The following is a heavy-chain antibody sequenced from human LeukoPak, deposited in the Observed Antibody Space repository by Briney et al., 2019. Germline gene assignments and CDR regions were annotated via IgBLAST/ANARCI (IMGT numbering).Heavy chain of an antibody. D-gene: IGHD3-9*01. CDR1: GFTVSSNY. V-gene: IGHV3-66*01. CDR2: IYSGGST. J-gene: IGHJ3*02. CDR3: ARADYDTLTGLRGAFDI. Sequence: GGSLRLSCAASGFTVSSNYMSWVRQAPGKGLEWVSVIYSGGSTYYADSVKGRFTISRDNSKNTLYLQMNSLRAEDTAVYYCARADYDTLTGLRGAFDIWGQGTMVTVSS.